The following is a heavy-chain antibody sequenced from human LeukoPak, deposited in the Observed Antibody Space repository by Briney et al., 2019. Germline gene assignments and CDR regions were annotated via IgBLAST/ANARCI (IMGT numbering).Heavy chain of an antibody. CDR3: ARAIPPYYDFWSGYYSMDV. CDR2: INPNSGGT. D-gene: IGHD3-3*01. CDR1: GFTFSSYG. Sequence: GGSLRLSCAASGFTFSSYGMHWVRQAPGQGLEWMGWINPNSGGTNYAQKFQGRVTMTRDTSISTAYMELSRLRSDDTAVYYCARAIPPYYDFWSGYYSMDVWGKGTTVTVSS. V-gene: IGHV1-2*02. J-gene: IGHJ6*03.